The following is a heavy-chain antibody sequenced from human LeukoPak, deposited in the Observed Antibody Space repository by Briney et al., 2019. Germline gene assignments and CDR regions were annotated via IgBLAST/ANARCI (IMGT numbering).Heavy chain of an antibody. Sequence: SETLSLTCTVSGGSISSRSHYWTWIRQPPGKGLEWIGYIYYSGSTNYNPSLKSRVTISVDTSKNQFSLNLSSVTAADTAVYYCARSGYSYGIGVHFDLWGRGTLVTVSS. D-gene: IGHD5-18*01. CDR2: IYYSGST. J-gene: IGHJ2*01. CDR1: GGSISSRSHY. CDR3: ARSGYSYGIGVHFDL. V-gene: IGHV4-61*05.